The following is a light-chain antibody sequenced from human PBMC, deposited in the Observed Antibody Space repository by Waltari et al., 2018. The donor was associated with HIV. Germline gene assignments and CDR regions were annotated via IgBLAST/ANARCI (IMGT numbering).Light chain of an antibody. V-gene: IGLV1-51*01. CDR2: DNN. CDR3: GTWDTSLSVGV. CDR1: SSTFGNDF. Sequence: QSVLTQPPSVSAAPGQKVTISCSVSSTFGNDFVSWYQHLPGSAPKLLIYDNNKRPSGISDRCSGSKSGTSATLGITGLQTGDEADYYCGTWDTSLSVGVFGGGTKLTVL. J-gene: IGLJ3*02.